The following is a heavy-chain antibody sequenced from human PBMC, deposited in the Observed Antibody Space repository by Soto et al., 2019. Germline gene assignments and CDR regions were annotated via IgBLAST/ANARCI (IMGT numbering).Heavy chain of an antibody. CDR1: GYSFTSYW. CDR3: ARYRCSSTSCLYGMDV. D-gene: IGHD2-2*01. J-gene: IGHJ6*02. CDR2: IDPSDSYT. V-gene: IGHV5-10-1*01. Sequence: PGESLKISCKGSGYSFTSYWMSWVRQMPGKGLEWMGRIDPSDSYTNYSPSFQGHVTISADKSISTAYLQWSSLKASDTAMYYCARYRCSSTSCLYGMDVWGQGTTVTVSS.